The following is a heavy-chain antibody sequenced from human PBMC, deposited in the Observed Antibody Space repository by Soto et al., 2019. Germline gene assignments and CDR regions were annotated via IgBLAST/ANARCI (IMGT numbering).Heavy chain of an antibody. J-gene: IGHJ5*01. Sequence: SQTRSLTCAVSGDSVSSNSAAWNWIRQSPSRGLEWLGRTYYRSKWHNDYAVSVKSRITINPDTSKNQFSLQRNSVTPEDTAVDFFAKAIGATALFASCGQGTLVTVSS. CDR2: TYYRSKWHN. CDR3: AKAIGATALFAS. V-gene: IGHV6-1*01. CDR1: GDSVSSNSAA.